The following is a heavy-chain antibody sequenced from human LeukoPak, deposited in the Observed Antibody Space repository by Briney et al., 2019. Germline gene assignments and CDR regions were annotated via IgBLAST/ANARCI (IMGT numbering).Heavy chain of an antibody. CDR1: GFTFSGSA. D-gene: IGHD2-15*01. J-gene: IGHJ4*02. Sequence: GGSLRLSCAASGFTFSGSAMHWVRQASGKGLEWVGRIRSKANSYATEYAASVKGRFTISRDDSKNTAYLQMNSLKTEDTAVYYCTSRYCSGGSCYPIIDYWGQGTLVTVSS. V-gene: IGHV3-73*01. CDR2: IRSKANSYAT. CDR3: TSRYCSGGSCYPIIDY.